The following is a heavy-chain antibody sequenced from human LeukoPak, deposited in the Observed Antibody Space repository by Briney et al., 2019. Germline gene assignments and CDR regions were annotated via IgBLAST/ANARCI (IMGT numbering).Heavy chain of an antibody. V-gene: IGHV3-21*01. CDR3: ASGWYYDFWSGYPLGNY. J-gene: IGHJ4*02. CDR2: ISSSSSYI. Sequence: GGSLRLSCAASGFTFSSYGMNWVRQAPGKGLEWVSSISSSSSYIYYADSVKGRFTISRDNAKNSLYLQMNSLRAEDTAVYYCASGWYYDFWSGYPLGNYWGQGTLVTVSS. CDR1: GFTFSSYG. D-gene: IGHD3-3*01.